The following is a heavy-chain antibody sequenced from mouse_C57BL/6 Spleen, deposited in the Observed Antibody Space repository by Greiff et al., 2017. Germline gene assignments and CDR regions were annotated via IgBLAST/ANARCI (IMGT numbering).Heavy chain of an antibody. CDR3: ARGHYGSSYAMDY. Sequence: EVKLVESEGGLVQPGSSMKLSCTASGFTFSDYYMAWVRQVPEKGLEWVANINYDGSSTYYLDSLKSRFIISRDNAKNILYLQMSSLKSEDTATYYCARGHYGSSYAMDYWGQGTSVTVSS. V-gene: IGHV5-16*01. CDR2: INYDGSST. CDR1: GFTFSDYY. D-gene: IGHD1-1*01. J-gene: IGHJ4*01.